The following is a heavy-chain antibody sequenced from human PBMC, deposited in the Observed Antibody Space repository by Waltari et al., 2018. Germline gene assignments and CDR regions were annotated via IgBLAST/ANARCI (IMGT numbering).Heavy chain of an antibody. CDR3: ARVTSEFRSPYFYFDL. V-gene: IGHV4-39*07. CDR1: GDSIISPYYY. J-gene: IGHJ2*01. Sequence: QLQLQESGPGLVKPSETLSLTCSVSGDSIISPYYYWGWNRQPPGKGLEWIGSIYYSGDTFYSPSLSSRVTISVDTSKNQFSLKLTSVTAADTALYYCARVTSEFRSPYFYFDLWGRGTLVTVSA. CDR2: IYYSGDT.